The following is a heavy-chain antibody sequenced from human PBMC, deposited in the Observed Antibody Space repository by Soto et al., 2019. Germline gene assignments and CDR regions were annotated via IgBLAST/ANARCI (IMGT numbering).Heavy chain of an antibody. V-gene: IGHV2-5*02. J-gene: IGHJ4*02. CDR3: AHRVLRSVFGLVTTTAIYFDF. CDR1: GFSLTTSGVG. D-gene: IGHD3-3*01. Sequence: QITLNESGTTVVRPTETLTLTCRFSGFSLTTSGVGVGWIRQSPGKAPEWLALIYWDDDKRYSASLKSRLTNTKDTSKNQVVLTVSDLDPTDTATYYCAHRVLRSVFGLVTTTAIYFDFWGQGTPVAVSS. CDR2: IYWDDDK.